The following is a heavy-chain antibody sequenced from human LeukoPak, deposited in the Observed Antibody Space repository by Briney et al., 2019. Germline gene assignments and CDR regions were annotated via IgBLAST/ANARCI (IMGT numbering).Heavy chain of an antibody. Sequence: PSETPSLTCTVSGGSISSYYWSWIRQPPGKGLEWIGYIYYSGSTNYNPTLKSRVTISVDTSKNQFSLKLSSVTAADTAVYYCARVYCSGGSCYSLSAFDIWGQRTMVTVSS. CDR3: ARVYCSGGSCYSLSAFDI. CDR2: IYYSGST. D-gene: IGHD2-15*01. V-gene: IGHV4-59*01. J-gene: IGHJ3*02. CDR1: GGSISSYY.